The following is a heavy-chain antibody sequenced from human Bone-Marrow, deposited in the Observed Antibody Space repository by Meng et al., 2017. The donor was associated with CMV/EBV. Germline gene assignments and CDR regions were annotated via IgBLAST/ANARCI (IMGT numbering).Heavy chain of an antibody. CDR2: VSWNGSRT. D-gene: IGHD2-2*01. V-gene: IGHV3-35*01. CDR3: ARPGRDIVVVPAAIGRRHNYYYYYGMDV. CDR1: GFTFSNSD. Sequence: GESLKISCAASGFTFSNSDMNWVHQAPGKRLEWVSGVSWNGSRTHYADSVKGRFIISRDNSRNTLYLQTNSLRAEDTAVYYCARPGRDIVVVPAAIGRRHNYYYYYGMDVWGQGTTVTVSS. J-gene: IGHJ6*02.